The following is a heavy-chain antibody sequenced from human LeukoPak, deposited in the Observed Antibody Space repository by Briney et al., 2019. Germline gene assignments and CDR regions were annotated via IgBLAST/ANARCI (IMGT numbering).Heavy chain of an antibody. CDR2: IYTSGIT. D-gene: IGHD2-8*01. J-gene: IGHJ3*02. V-gene: IGHV4-61*02. CDR1: GGSISSGSYY. Sequence: SETLSLXCTVSGGSISSGSYYWRWIRQPAGKGLEWIGRIYTSGITNYNPSLKSRVTISVDTSKNQLSLKLSSVTAADTAVYYCASTNIVLMVYALNNDAFDIWGQGTMVTVSS. CDR3: ASTNIVLMVYALNNDAFDI.